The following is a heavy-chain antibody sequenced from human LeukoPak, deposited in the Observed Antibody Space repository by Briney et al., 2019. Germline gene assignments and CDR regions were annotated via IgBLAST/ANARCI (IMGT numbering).Heavy chain of an antibody. CDR3: ARRKRIAVAGYPFDY. D-gene: IGHD6-19*01. CDR2: IYYSGST. Sequence: PSETLSLTCTVSGGSISSSSYYWGWIRQPPGKGLEWIGSIYYSGSTYYNPSLKSRVTISVDTSKNQFSLKLSSVTAADTAVYYCARRKRIAVAGYPFDYWGQGTLVTVSS. V-gene: IGHV4-39*01. CDR1: GGSISSSSYY. J-gene: IGHJ4*02.